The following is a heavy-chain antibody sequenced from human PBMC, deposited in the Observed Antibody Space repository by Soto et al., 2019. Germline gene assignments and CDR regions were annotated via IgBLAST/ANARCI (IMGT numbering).Heavy chain of an antibody. Sequence: EVQLVESGGGLVQPGRSLRLSCAASGFTFDDYAMHWVRQAPGKGLEWVSGISWNSGSIGYADSVKGRFTISRDNAKNSLYLQMNSLRAEDTALYYCAKDIAGYGDYVFLLNAFDIWGQGTMVTVSS. D-gene: IGHD4-17*01. CDR1: GFTFDDYA. CDR3: AKDIAGYGDYVFLLNAFDI. J-gene: IGHJ3*02. CDR2: ISWNSGSI. V-gene: IGHV3-9*01.